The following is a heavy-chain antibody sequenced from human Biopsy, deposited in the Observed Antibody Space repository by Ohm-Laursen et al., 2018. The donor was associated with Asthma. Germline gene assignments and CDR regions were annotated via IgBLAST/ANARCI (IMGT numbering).Heavy chain of an antibody. D-gene: IGHD3-22*01. CDR1: YGSITSGGYY. Sequence: TLSLTCTVSYGSITSGGYYWTWIRQHPGKGLEWIGFIYYSGSTYYNPSLKSRVSISIDTSKNQFSLKLSSVTAAGTAVYYCARAQDYYDSRGYYRSFDYWGQGTLVTVSS. CDR2: IYYSGST. V-gene: IGHV4-31*03. CDR3: ARAQDYYDSRGYYRSFDY. J-gene: IGHJ4*02.